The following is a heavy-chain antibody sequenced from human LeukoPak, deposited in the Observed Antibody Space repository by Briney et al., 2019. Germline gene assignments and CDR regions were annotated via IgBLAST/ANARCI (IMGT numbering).Heavy chain of an antibody. V-gene: IGHV4-31*03. CDR2: IYYSGST. CDR3: ARFWGEDAFDI. Sequence: SETLPLTCTVSGGSISSGGYYWSWIRQHPGKGLEWIGYIYYSGSTYYNPSLKSRVTISVDTSKNQFSLKLSSVTAADTAVYYCARFWGEDAFDIWGQGTMVTVSS. D-gene: IGHD3-16*01. J-gene: IGHJ3*02. CDR1: GGSISSGGYY.